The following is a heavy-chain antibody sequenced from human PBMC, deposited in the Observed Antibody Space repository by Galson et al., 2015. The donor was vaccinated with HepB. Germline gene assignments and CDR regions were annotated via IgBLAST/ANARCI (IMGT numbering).Heavy chain of an antibody. Sequence: SPRLSCAASRCTYSSYSMNWVRQAPGKGLEWVSSISSSSSYIYYADSVKCRFTISRDNAKNSLYLQMNSLRAEDTAVYYCARGSYYDSSGTDAFDIWGQGTMVTVSS. CDR2: ISSSSSYI. V-gene: IGHV3-21*01. CDR1: RCTYSSYS. D-gene: IGHD3-22*01. CDR3: ARGSYYDSSGTDAFDI. J-gene: IGHJ3*02.